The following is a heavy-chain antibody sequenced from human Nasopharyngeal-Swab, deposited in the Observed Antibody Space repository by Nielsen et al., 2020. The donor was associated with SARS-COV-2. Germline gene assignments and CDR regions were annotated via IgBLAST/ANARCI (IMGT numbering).Heavy chain of an antibody. D-gene: IGHD1-26*01. J-gene: IGHJ6*02. V-gene: IGHV3-30*04. CDR3: ARDPRGLWDSYGMDV. CDR2: IPYDGSNK. Sequence: WIRQPPGKGLEWVAVIPYDGSNKYYADSVKGRFTISRDNSKNTLYLQMNSLRAEDTAVYYCARDPRGLWDSYGMDVWGQGTTVTVSS.